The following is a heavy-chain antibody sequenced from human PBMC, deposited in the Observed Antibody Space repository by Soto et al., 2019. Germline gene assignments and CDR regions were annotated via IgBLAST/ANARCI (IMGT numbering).Heavy chain of an antibody. D-gene: IGHD3-22*01. J-gene: IGHJ4*02. Sequence: SETLSLTCSVSGDSMSSGAYYWSWIRQHPGKGLEWIAYIYHSGDTHYNPSLRSRITISVDTSKIQFSLKLTSVTDADTAIYYCASTYSGYFDNWGQGTLVTVSS. V-gene: IGHV4-31*03. CDR1: GDSMSSGAYY. CDR3: ASTYSGYFDN. CDR2: IYHSGDT.